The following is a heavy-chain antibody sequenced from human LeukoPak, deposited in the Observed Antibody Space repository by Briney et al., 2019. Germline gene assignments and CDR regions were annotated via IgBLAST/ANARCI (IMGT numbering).Heavy chain of an antibody. CDR1: GYSFTSYW. CDR3: ARHAAYYYDSSGCFDY. CDR2: IYPGDSDT. V-gene: IGHV5-51*01. Sequence: TGESLKISCKGSGYSFTSYWIGWVCQLPGKGLEWMGIIYPGDSDTRYSPSFQGQVTISADKSISTAYLQWSSLKASDTAMYYCARHAAYYYDSSGCFDYWGQGTLVTVSS. D-gene: IGHD3-22*01. J-gene: IGHJ4*02.